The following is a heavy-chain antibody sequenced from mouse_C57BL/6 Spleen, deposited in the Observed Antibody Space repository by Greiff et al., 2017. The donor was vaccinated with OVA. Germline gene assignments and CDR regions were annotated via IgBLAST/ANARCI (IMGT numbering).Heavy chain of an antibody. CDR3: ARMITTVVEGNYFDY. Sequence: VQVVESGAELVKPGASVKISCKASGYAFSSYWMNWVKQRPGKGLEWIGQIYPGDGDTNYNGKFKGKATLTADKSSSTAYMQLSSLTSEDSAVYFCARMITTVVEGNYFDYWGQGTTLTVSS. V-gene: IGHV1-80*01. CDR1: GYAFSSYW. J-gene: IGHJ2*01. D-gene: IGHD1-1*01. CDR2: IYPGDGDT.